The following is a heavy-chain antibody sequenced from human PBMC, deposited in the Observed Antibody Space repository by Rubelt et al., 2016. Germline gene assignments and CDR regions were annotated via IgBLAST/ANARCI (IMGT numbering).Heavy chain of an antibody. CDR3: ASGGFSSGWYEWGY. V-gene: IGHV4-31*03. Sequence: QLQESGPGLVKPSETLSLTCTVSGGSISSGGYYWSWIRQHPGKGLEWIGYIYYSGSTYYNPSLKSRVTISVDTSKNQFSLTLSSVTAADTAVYFCASGGFSSGWYEWGYWGQGTLVTVSS. D-gene: IGHD6-19*01. CDR1: GGSISSGGYY. CDR2: IYYSGST. J-gene: IGHJ4*02.